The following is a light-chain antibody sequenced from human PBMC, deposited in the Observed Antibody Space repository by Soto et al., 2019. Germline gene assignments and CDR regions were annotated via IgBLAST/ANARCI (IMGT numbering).Light chain of an antibody. J-gene: IGLJ2*01. CDR2: GNT. CDR3: LSFDSSLSVV. Sequence: QSVLTQPPSVSGAPGQRVTISCTGSSSNIGAGYDVHWYQQLPGRAPKLLIYGNTNRPSGVPDRFSGSKSGTSASLAITGLQAEDEADYDCLSFDSSLSVVFGGGTKLT. V-gene: IGLV1-40*01. CDR1: SSNIGAGYD.